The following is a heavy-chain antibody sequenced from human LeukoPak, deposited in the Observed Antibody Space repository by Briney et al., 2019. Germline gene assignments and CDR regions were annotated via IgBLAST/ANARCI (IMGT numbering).Heavy chain of an antibody. CDR3: AKGRWGLTINNFDI. CDR1: GFTFSSYA. V-gene: IGHV3-23*01. J-gene: IGHJ3*02. CDR2: TSESGGST. Sequence: GRSLRLSCEASGFTFSSYAMGWVRQAPGKWLEWVSVTSESGGSTHYADSVKGRFTIYRDNSKDTLYLQMNSLRGEDTAVYYCAKGRWGLTINNFDIWGQGTMVSVSS. D-gene: IGHD3-9*01.